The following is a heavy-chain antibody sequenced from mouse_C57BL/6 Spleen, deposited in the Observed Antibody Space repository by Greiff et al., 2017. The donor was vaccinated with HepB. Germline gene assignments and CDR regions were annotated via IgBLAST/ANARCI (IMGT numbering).Heavy chain of an antibody. J-gene: IGHJ1*03. Sequence: VQLQQSGPELVKPGASVKISCKASGYSFTGYYMHWVKQSPEKSLEWIGEINPSTGGTTYNQKFKAKATLTVDKSSSTAYMQLKSPTSEDSAVYYWARRTGKTYFDVWGKGTTVTVSS. D-gene: IGHD4-1*01. CDR1: GYSFTGYY. V-gene: IGHV1-42*01. CDR2: INPSTGGT. CDR3: ARRTGKTYFDV.